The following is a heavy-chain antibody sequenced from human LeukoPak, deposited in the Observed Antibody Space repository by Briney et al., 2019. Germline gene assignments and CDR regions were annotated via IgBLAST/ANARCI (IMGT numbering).Heavy chain of an antibody. V-gene: IGHV4-59*01. Sequence: PSETLSLTCTVSGGSISSYYWTWIRQSPGKGLEWIGYIYYSGNTNYNPSLKSRVTISVDTSKNQFSLKLSSVTAADTAVYYCGRGGNYFDYWGQGNLVTVSS. CDR2: IYYSGNT. CDR1: GGSISSYY. J-gene: IGHJ4*02. D-gene: IGHD2-15*01. CDR3: GRGGNYFDY.